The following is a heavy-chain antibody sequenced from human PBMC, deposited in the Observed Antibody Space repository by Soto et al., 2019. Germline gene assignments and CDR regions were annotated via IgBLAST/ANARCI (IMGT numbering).Heavy chain of an antibody. D-gene: IGHD3-3*01. CDR1: GGTISTSSYY. Sequence: SETLSLTCTVSGGTISTSSYYWGWIRQPQGKGLEWIGSIYYSGSTYYNPSLKSRVTISVDTSKNQFSLKLSSVTAADTAVYYCSGMTSCGVGIPDVRGTGTS. CDR3: SGMTSCGVGIPDV. CDR2: IYYSGST. J-gene: IGHJ6*03. V-gene: IGHV4-39*01.